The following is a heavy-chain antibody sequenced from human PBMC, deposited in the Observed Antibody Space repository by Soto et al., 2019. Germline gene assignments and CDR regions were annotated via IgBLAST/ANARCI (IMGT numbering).Heavy chain of an antibody. CDR1: DFTYSPYP. D-gene: IGHD2-2*01. CDR3: AKAFGTYCTSTSCYSPFDY. J-gene: IGHJ4*02. V-gene: IGHV3-23*01. Sequence: GGPLRLSCAASDFTYSPYPKVWVRQAPGERLEWVATISSNGGSTYYASSVKGRLTISRDNSKNTHFLQMNSLRAEDTAVYYCAKAFGTYCTSTSCYSPFDYWGQGPLVTVSS. CDR2: ISSNGGST.